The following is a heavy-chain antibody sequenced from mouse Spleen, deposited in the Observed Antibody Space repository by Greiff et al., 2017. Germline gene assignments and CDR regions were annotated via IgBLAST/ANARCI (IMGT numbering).Heavy chain of an antibody. CDR3: ARKGAYSSMDY. J-gene: IGHJ4*01. V-gene: IGHV1-81*01. Sequence: QVQLKQSGAELARPGASVKLSCKASGYTFTSYGISWVKQRPGQGLEWIGEIYPRSGNTYYNEKFKGKATLTADKSSSTAYMELRSLTSEDSAVYFCARKGAYSSMDYWGQGTSVTVSS. CDR1: GYTFTSYG. D-gene: IGHD2-10*01. CDR2: IYPRSGNT.